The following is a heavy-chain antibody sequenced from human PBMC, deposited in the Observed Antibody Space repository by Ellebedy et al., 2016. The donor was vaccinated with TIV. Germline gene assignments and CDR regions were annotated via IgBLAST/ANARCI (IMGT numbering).Heavy chain of an antibody. CDR1: GSTFSQYG. Sequence: GESLKISCAASGSTFSQYGLHLVRQAPGKGLEWVANIWYDGSNIYYADSVKGRFTISRDNSENTLYLQMNSLRAEDTGVYYCATERRNYHNGMDVWGQGTTVTVSS. CDR3: ATERRNYHNGMDV. CDR2: IWYDGSNI. J-gene: IGHJ6*02. D-gene: IGHD3-9*01. V-gene: IGHV3-33*01.